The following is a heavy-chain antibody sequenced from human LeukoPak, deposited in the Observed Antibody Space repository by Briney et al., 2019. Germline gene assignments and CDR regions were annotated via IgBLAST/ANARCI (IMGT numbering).Heavy chain of an antibody. CDR1: GFSFNNYV. D-gene: IGHD5-24*01. J-gene: IGHJ3*02. V-gene: IGHV3-23*01. Sequence: GGSLRLSCEASGFSFNNYVMSWVRQAPGKGLEWVSAISGTGGGIYYADSVKGRFTISRDNSKNTLFLQMNSLRAGDTAVYYCAKRAFVATIWSAFDIWSLGTRVTVSS. CDR3: AKRAFVATIWSAFDI. CDR2: ISGTGGGI.